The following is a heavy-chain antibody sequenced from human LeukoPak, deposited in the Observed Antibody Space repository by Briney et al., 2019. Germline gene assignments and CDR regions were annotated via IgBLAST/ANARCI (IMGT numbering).Heavy chain of an antibody. V-gene: IGHV1-2*02. CDR2: INPNSGGT. D-gene: IGHD3-22*01. CDR3: ARDPDSSDSYYYYMDV. Sequence: GASVKVSCKASGYTFTGYYMHWVRQAPGQGLEWMGWINPNSGGTNYAQKFQGRVTMTRDTSISTAYMELSRLRSDDTAVYYCARDPDSSDSYYYYMDVWGKGTTVTISS. CDR1: GYTFTGYY. J-gene: IGHJ6*03.